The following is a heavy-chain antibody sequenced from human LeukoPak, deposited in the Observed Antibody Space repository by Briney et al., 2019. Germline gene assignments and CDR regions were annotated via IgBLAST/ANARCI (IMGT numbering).Heavy chain of an antibody. J-gene: IGHJ4*02. D-gene: IGHD6-25*01. CDR1: GGSISSSSYY. CDR2: IYYSGST. V-gene: IGHV4-39*07. Sequence: PSETLSLTCTVSGGSISSSSYYWGWIRQPPGKGLEWIGSIYYSGSTYYNPSLKSRVTISVDTSKNQFSLKLSSVTAADTAVYYCARDSALAQAAMFDYWGQGTLVTVSS. CDR3: ARDSALAQAAMFDY.